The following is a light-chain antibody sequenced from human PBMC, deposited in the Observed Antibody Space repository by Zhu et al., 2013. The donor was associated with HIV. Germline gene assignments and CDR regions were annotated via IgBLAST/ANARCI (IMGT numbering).Light chain of an antibody. V-gene: IGKV1-9*01. CDR1: QDINRY. Sequence: DIQLTQSPSFLSASVGDRVTITCRASQDINRYLAWYQQKPGKPPKLLVYAASTTQSGVPSRFGGRGSGTEFTLNINSLQPEDVATYYCHNYHSAPFTFGPGTRVEI. CDR2: AAS. J-gene: IGKJ3*01. CDR3: HNYHSAPFT.